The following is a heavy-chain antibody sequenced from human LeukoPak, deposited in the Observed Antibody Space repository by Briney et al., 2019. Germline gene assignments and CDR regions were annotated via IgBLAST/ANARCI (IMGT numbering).Heavy chain of an antibody. J-gene: IGHJ4*02. CDR1: GDSISSYY. Sequence: PSETLSLTCTVSGDSISSYYWSWIRQPPGKGLEWIGYIYYSGSTNYNPSLKSRVSISVDTSKNQFSLKLSSVTAADTAVYYCAAVAVAGYDYWGQGTLVTVSS. CDR2: IYYSGST. D-gene: IGHD6-19*01. V-gene: IGHV4-59*08. CDR3: AAVAVAGYDY.